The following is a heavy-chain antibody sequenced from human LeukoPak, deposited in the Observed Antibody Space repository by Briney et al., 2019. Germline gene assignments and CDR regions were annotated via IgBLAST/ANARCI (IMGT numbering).Heavy chain of an antibody. CDR2: ISGSGGST. V-gene: IGHV3-23*01. J-gene: IGHJ4*02. D-gene: IGHD3-22*01. CDR3: AQADTITMIVVVVGALY. CDR1: GFTFSSYA. Sequence: GGSLRLSRAASGFTFSSYAMSWVRQAPGKGLEWVSAISGSGGSTYYADSVKGRFTISRDNSKNTLYLQMNSLRAEDTAVYYCAQADTITMIVVVVGALYWGQGTLVTVSS.